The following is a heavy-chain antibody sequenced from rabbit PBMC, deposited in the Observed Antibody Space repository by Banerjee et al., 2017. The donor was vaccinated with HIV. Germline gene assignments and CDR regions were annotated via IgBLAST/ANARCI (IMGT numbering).Heavy chain of an antibody. V-gene: IGHV1S45*01. CDR1: GFTLSSYW. J-gene: IGHJ3*01. CDR2: IGAGSSGTT. D-gene: IGHD4-1*01. CDR3: ARDLAGVIGWNFGL. Sequence: QEQLKETGGGLVQPGGSLTLSCKASGFTLSSYWMWWVRQAPGKGLEWIACIGAGSSGTTYYASWAKGRFTISKTSSTTVTLQMTSLTAADTATYFCARDLAGVIGWNFGLWGQGTLVTVS.